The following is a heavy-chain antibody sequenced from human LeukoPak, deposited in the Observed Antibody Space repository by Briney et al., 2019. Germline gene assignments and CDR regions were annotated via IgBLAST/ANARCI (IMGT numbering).Heavy chain of an antibody. J-gene: IGHJ4*02. CDR3: AKEHCSSTSCYGSCDY. Sequence: GSLRLSCSASEFTFSSYWMTWVRQAPGKGLEWVAFIRYDGSNKYYADSVKGRFTISRDNSKNTLYLQMNSLRAEDTAVYYCAKEHCSSTSCYGSCDYWGQGTLVTVSS. D-gene: IGHD2-2*01. CDR1: EFTFSSYW. V-gene: IGHV3-30*02. CDR2: IRYDGSNK.